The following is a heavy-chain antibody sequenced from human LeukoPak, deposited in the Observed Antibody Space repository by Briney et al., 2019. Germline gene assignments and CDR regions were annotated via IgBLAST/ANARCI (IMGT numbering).Heavy chain of an antibody. Sequence: PGESLSLSCAASGFTFSNYAIQWVRQPPGTGLEELAVISDAANHKFYDSSVKGRFTISSDNSKNTLFLQLNSLRPADTAVYYCARGLSGYCSSTNCYGRWLDPCGQGRLVTVSS. D-gene: IGHD2-2*01. CDR3: ARGLSGYCSSTNCYGRWLDP. J-gene: IGHJ5*02. CDR1: GFTFSNYA. CDR2: ISDAANHK. V-gene: IGHV3-30*04.